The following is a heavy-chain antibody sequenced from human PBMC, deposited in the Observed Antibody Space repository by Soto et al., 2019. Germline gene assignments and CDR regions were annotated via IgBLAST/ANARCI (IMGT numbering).Heavy chain of an antibody. Sequence: GSLRLSCAASGFTFSNAWMNWVRQAPGKGLEWVGRIKSKTDGGTTDYAAPVKGRFTISRDDSKNTLYLQMNSLKTEDTAVYYCTTRKLRFLEWTARGYYFDYWGQGTLVTVSS. CDR1: GFTFSNAW. J-gene: IGHJ4*02. CDR2: IKSKTDGGTT. D-gene: IGHD3-3*01. V-gene: IGHV3-15*07. CDR3: TTRKLRFLEWTARGYYFDY.